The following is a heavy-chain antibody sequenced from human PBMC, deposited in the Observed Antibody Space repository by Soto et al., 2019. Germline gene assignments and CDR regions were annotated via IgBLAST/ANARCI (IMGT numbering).Heavy chain of an antibody. Sequence: WGSLRLSCAASGFTFSNYWMHWVRQAPGKGLVWVSRINSDGSSASYADSVKGRFTISRDNAKNTLYLQMNSLRAEDTAVYYCARDTLELLYYFDYWGQGTLVTVSS. D-gene: IGHD1-7*01. CDR3: ARDTLELLYYFDY. J-gene: IGHJ4*02. CDR2: INSDGSSA. CDR1: GFTFSNYW. V-gene: IGHV3-74*01.